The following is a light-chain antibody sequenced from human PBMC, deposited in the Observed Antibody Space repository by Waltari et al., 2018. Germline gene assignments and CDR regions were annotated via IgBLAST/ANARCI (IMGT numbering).Light chain of an antibody. CDR3: QQYNRWPPLT. V-gene: IGKV3D-15*01. J-gene: IGKJ4*01. CDR1: QSIATD. Sequence: EVVMTQSPATLSVSPGDRATLSCRAIQSIATDFAWYQHKPGQAPRLLIYHASTRATAIPTRFRGSGSGTDFTLTISGLQSEDSAVYYCQQYNRWPPLTFGGGTKVEI. CDR2: HAS.